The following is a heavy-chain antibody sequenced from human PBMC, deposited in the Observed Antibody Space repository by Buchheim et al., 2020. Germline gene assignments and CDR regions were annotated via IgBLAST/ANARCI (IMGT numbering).Heavy chain of an antibody. J-gene: IGHJ6*02. D-gene: IGHD2-2*01. CDR3: ARDLVVVPAAMPDYYYYGMDV. V-gene: IGHV3-21*01. CDR1: GFTFCSYS. Sequence: EVQLVESGGGLVKPGGSLRLSCTASGFTFCSYSMNWVRQAPGKGLEWVSSISSSSSYIYYADSVKGRFTISRDNAKNSLYLQMNSLRAEDTAVYYCARDLVVVPAAMPDYYYYGMDVWGQGTT. CDR2: ISSSSSYI.